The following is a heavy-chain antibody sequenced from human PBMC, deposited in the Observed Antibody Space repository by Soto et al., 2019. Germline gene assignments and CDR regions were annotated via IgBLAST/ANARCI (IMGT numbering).Heavy chain of an antibody. CDR1: GGSISSGDSY. CDR2: IFFTGAT. CDR3: ARDSRRTSD. V-gene: IGHV4-30-4*01. J-gene: IGHJ4*02. Sequence: SETLSLTCTVSGGSISSGDSYWSWIRQPPGKGLEWIGYIFFTGATSYNPSLKSRIAISVDTSKNQFSLKVSSVTAADTAVYYCARDSRRTSDWGQGTLATVSS.